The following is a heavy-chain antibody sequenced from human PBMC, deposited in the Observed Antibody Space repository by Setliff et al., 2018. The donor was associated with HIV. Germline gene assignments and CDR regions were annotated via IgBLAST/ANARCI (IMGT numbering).Heavy chain of an antibody. CDR3: AKGPEQVIRYYYYFMDV. CDR2: IWYDGNNK. V-gene: IGHV3-33*06. J-gene: IGHJ6*03. CDR1: GFTFNSYD. Sequence: PGGSLRLSCAASGFTFNSYDMHWVRQAPGKGLEWVALIWYDGNNKYYADSVKGRFTISRDNSKNILYLQMNSLKAEDTAVYYCAKGPEQVIRYYYYFMDVWGKGTTVTVSS. D-gene: IGHD2-21*01.